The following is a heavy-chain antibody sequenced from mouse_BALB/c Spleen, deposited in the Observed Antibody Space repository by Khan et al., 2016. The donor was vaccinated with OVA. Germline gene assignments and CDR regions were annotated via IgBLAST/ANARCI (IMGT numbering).Heavy chain of an antibody. V-gene: IGHV1-63*02. CDR3: ARRGAARATWDYFDY. Sequence: QVQLQQSGTELARPGTSVKMSCKAAGYTFSNYWIGWVKQRPGHGLEWIGDIYPGGGYTNYNENFKGKATLTADTSSSTDYMQLSSLESEDSAIYYWARRGAARATWDYFDYWGQGTTLTVSS. D-gene: IGHD3-1*01. CDR1: GYTFSNYW. CDR2: IYPGGGYT. J-gene: IGHJ2*01.